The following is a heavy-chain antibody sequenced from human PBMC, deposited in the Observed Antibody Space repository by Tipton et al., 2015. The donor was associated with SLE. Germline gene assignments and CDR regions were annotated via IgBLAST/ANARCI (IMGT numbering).Heavy chain of an antibody. CDR2: IYYSGST. CDR1: GDSISSGDYY. CDR3: ACLHGDDDYGDYALDY. Sequence: TLSLTCTASGDSISSGDYYWSWIRQHPGKGLEWLGYIYYSGSTYYNPSLKSRVTISADTSKNQFSLKLSSVTAADTAVYYCACLHGDDDYGDYALDYWGQGTLVTVSS. D-gene: IGHD4-17*01. J-gene: IGHJ4*02. V-gene: IGHV4-30-4*08.